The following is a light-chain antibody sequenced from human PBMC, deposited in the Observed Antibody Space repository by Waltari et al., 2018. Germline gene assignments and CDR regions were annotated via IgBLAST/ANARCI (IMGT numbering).Light chain of an antibody. J-gene: IGKJ1*01. Sequence: DIVMTQSPDSLAVSLGERATINCKSSQSVLSRSDSKNFLAWYQQKPGQSPKLLIHWASTRESGVPDRFSGSGSGTDFALTISTLQGEDVAVYYSQQYYSTPPTFGQGTKVEIK. V-gene: IGKV4-1*01. CDR3: QQYYSTPPT. CDR1: QSVLSRSDSKNF. CDR2: WAS.